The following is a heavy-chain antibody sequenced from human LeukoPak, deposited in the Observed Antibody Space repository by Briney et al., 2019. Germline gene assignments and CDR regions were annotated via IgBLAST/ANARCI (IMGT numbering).Heavy chain of an antibody. Sequence: GGSLRLSCAASGFTFSSYAMHWVRQAPGKGLEYVSAISSNGGSTYYANSVKGRFTISRDNSKNTLYLQMNSLRAEDTAVYYCAKAINGYSYGLDYWGQGTLVTVSS. CDR3: AKAINGYSYGLDY. CDR1: GFTFSSYA. CDR2: ISSNGGST. D-gene: IGHD5-18*01. V-gene: IGHV3-64*01. J-gene: IGHJ4*02.